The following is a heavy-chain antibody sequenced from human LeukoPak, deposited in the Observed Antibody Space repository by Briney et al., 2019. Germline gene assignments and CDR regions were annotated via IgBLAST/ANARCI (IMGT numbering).Heavy chain of an antibody. V-gene: IGHV4-59*11. CDR2: IYYSGST. CDR1: GGSISSHY. CDR3: ARVPRPPIAARATYYFDY. J-gene: IGHJ4*02. Sequence: SETLSLTCTVSGGSISSHYWSWIRQPPGKGLEWIGYIYYSGSTNYNPSLKSRVTISVDTSKNQFSLKLSSVTAADTAVYYCARVPRPPIAARATYYFDYWGQGTLVTVSS. D-gene: IGHD6-6*01.